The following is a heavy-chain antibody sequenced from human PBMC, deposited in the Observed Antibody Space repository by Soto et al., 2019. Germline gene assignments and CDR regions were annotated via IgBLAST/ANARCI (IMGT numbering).Heavy chain of an antibody. CDR2: IYYSGST. V-gene: IGHV4-39*01. CDR3: ARDYYGGYYYYMDV. J-gene: IGHJ6*03. Sequence: SETLSLTCTVSGGSISSSSYYWGWIRQPPGKGLEWIGSIYYSGSTYYNPSLKSRVTISVDTSKNQFSLKLSSVTAADTAVYYCARDYYGGYYYYMDVWGKGTTVTVSS. CDR1: GGSISSSSYY. D-gene: IGHD3-10*01.